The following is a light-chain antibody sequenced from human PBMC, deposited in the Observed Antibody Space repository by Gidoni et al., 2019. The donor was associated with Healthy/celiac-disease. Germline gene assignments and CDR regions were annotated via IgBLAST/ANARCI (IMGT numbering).Light chain of an antibody. CDR1: QSVSSN. CDR2: GAS. CDR3: QKYNNWPPWT. J-gene: IGKJ1*01. V-gene: IGKV3-15*01. Sequence: EILLTQSSATLSVSPGERATLSCRASQSVSSNLAWYQQKPGQEPRSLIYGASTRAIGIPARISGSGSGTEFTITISSLQSEDFAVDYCQKYNNWPPWTFGQGTKVEIK.